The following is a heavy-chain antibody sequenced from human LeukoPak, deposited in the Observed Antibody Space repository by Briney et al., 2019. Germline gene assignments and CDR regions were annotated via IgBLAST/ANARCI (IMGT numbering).Heavy chain of an antibody. Sequence: GRSLRLSCAASGFTFSSYAIHWVRQAPGKGLEWVAVISYDGSNKYYADSVKGRFTISRDNSKNTLYLQMNSLRAEDTAVYYCARDDRLYSSGSSYYFDYWGQGTLVTVSP. D-gene: IGHD6-19*01. CDR3: ARDDRLYSSGSSYYFDY. CDR1: GFTFSSYA. J-gene: IGHJ4*02. CDR2: ISYDGSNK. V-gene: IGHV3-30*04.